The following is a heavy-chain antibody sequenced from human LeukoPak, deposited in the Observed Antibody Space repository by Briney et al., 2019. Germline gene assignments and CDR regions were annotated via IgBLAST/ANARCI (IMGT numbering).Heavy chain of an antibody. CDR2: IRYDGSNK. J-gene: IGHJ4*02. D-gene: IGHD3-22*01. CDR3: AKDEYYYDSSGSVDY. CDR1: GFTFSSYS. Sequence: GGPLRLSCAASGFTFSSYSMHWVRQAPGKGLEWVAFIRYDGSNKYYADSVKGRFTISRDNSKNTLYLQMNSLRAEDTAVYYCAKDEYYYDSSGSVDYWGQGTLVTVSS. V-gene: IGHV3-30*02.